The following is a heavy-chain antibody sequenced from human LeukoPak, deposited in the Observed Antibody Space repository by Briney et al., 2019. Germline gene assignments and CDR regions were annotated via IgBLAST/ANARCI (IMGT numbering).Heavy chain of an antibody. CDR1: GFTFNTYA. CDR2: ISDSGGSA. Sequence: GGSLRLSCAASGFTFNTYAMSWVRQAPGKGLGWVSAISDSGGSAYYADSVKGRFTISRDNSKNTLYLQMNSLRAEDMALYYCAKEHYGRYFDYWGQGTLVTVSS. D-gene: IGHD4-17*01. V-gene: IGHV3-23*01. CDR3: AKEHYGRYFDY. J-gene: IGHJ4*02.